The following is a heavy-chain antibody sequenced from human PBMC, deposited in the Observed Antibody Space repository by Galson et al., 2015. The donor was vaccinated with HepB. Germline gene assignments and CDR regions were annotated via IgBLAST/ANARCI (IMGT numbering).Heavy chain of an antibody. Sequence: SLRLSCAASEFTFTSYWMNWVRQAPGKGLEWVANINPDGSETYYVASLKGRSIISRDYSRSTLYLQMNSLRAEDTAVYYCAKGGPGRITMMINRSLGFDPWGQGTLVIVSS. CDR2: INPDGSET. D-gene: IGHD3-22*01. CDR3: AKGGPGRITMMINRSLGFDP. V-gene: IGHV3-7*01. CDR1: EFTFTSYW. J-gene: IGHJ5*02.